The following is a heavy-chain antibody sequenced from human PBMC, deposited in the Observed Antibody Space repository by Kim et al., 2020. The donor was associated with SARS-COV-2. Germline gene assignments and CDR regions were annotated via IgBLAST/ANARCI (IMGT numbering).Heavy chain of an antibody. D-gene: IGHD5-18*01. V-gene: IGHV4-59*01. J-gene: IGHJ4*02. CDR3: ARVWSGYRYAPLDY. Sequence: NPTLKSRVTISVDTSKNQFSLRLSSVTAADTAVYYCARVWSGYRYAPLDYWGQGTLVTVSS.